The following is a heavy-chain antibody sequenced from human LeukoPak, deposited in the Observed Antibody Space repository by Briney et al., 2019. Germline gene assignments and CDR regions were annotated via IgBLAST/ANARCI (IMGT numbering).Heavy chain of an antibody. CDR3: VRSGYSFLVDY. J-gene: IGHJ4*02. CDR2: MSSSGTT. V-gene: IGHV4-39*01. D-gene: IGHD5-18*01. Sequence: PSETLSLTCTVSGGSISSSSYYWGWIRQPPGKGVEWIASMSSSGTTYYNPSLRSRVTISVDTSKNQFSLRLNSVTAADTAVYYCVRSGYSFLVDYWGQGTLVTVSS. CDR1: GGSISSSSYY.